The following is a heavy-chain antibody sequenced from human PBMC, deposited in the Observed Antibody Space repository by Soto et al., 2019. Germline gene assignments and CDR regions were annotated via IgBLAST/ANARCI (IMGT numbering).Heavy chain of an antibody. Sequence: QVQLMQSGAEVKKPGSSVKVSCKASGGTFSSYAINWVRQAPGQGLEWMGRIVPTFGTTDYAQKFQGRVTITGDESTSTAYMERGSLNSADTAVYYCARAAGISLAGTRPLDYWGQGTLVTVSS. CDR2: IVPTFGTT. V-gene: IGHV1-69*15. CDR1: GGTFSSYA. D-gene: IGHD6-19*01. CDR3: ARAAGISLAGTRPLDY. J-gene: IGHJ4*02.